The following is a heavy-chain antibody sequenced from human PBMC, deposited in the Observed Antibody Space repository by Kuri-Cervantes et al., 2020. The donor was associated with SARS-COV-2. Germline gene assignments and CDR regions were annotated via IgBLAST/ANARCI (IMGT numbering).Heavy chain of an antibody. J-gene: IGHJ6*01. Sequence: SPKIPCQESDVTFSSYGMHWVRQAPGKGLEWVAVIWYDGSNKYYADSVKGRFTISRDNSKNTLYLQMNSLRAEDTAVYYCARDQGELELRFPLSGMDVWRAGITVTVSS. CDR2: IWYDGSNK. CDR3: ARDQGELELRFPLSGMDV. V-gene: IGHV3-30*19. D-gene: IGHD1-7*01. CDR1: DVTFSSYG.